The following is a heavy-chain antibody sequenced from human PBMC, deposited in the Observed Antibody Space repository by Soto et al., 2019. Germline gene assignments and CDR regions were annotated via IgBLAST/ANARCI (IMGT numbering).Heavy chain of an antibody. CDR1: GFTFTRYS. Sequence: LRLSCAASGFTFTRYSMNWVCQAPGKGLEWVSSISSTTNYIYYGDSMKGRFTISRDNAKNSLYLEMNSLRAEDTAVYYCARESEDLTSNFDYWGQGTLVTVSS. V-gene: IGHV3-21*06. CDR3: ARESEDLTSNFDY. CDR2: ISSTTNYI. J-gene: IGHJ4*02.